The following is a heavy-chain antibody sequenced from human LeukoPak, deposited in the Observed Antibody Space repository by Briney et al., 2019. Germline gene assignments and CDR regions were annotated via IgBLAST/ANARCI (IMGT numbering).Heavy chain of an antibody. J-gene: IGHJ5*02. D-gene: IGHD6-13*01. CDR2: IIPIFGTA. CDR1: GGTFSSYA. Sequence: ASVKVSCKASGGTFSSYAISWVRQAPGQALEWMGRIIPIFGTANYAQKFQGRVTITTDESTSTAYMELSSLRSEDPAVYYCARAPIAAAGKNWFDPWGQGTLVTVSS. V-gene: IGHV1-69*05. CDR3: ARAPIAAAGKNWFDP.